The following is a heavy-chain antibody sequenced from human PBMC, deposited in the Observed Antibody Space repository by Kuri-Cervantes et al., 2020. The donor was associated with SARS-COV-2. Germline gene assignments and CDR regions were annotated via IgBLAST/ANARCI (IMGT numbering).Heavy chain of an antibody. V-gene: IGHV3-21*01. Sequence: GGSLRLSCAASGFTFSDYNVNWVRQAPGKGLEWVSSISSSSSYIYYADSVKGRFTISRDNAKNSLYLQMNSLRAEDTAVYYCARDSSGYSWPIDYWGQGTLVTVSS. CDR2: ISSSSSYI. J-gene: IGHJ4*02. D-gene: IGHD3-22*01. CDR3: ARDSSGYSWPIDY. CDR1: GFTFSDYN.